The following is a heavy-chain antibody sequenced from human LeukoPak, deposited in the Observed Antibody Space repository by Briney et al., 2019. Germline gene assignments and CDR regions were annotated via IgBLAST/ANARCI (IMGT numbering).Heavy chain of an antibody. CDR3: ARPRDSGSYNGAFDI. D-gene: IGHD1-26*01. J-gene: IGHJ3*02. V-gene: IGHV4-39*01. CDR2: IYYSGST. CDR1: GGSIRSSSYY. Sequence: SETLPLTCTVSGGSIRSSSYYWGWIRRPPGKGLEWIGSIYYSGSTYYNPSLKSRVTISVDTSKNQFSLKLSSVTAADTAVYYCARPRDSGSYNGAFDIWGQGTMVTVSS.